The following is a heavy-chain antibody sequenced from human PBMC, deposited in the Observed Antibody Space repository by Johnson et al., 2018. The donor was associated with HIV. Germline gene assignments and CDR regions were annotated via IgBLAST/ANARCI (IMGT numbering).Heavy chain of an antibody. V-gene: IGHV3-30*03. J-gene: IGHJ3*02. D-gene: IGHD6-6*01. CDR2: ISYDGGNK. Sequence: VQLVESGGGVVQPGRSLRLSCAASGFTFSSYGMHWVRQAPGKGLEWVAVISYDGGNKYYADSVRGRFTISRDNSKNTLYLQMNSLSAEDTALYYCARDDWEGSSSRAFDIWGQGTMVTVSS. CDR1: GFTFSSYG. CDR3: ARDDWEGSSSRAFDI.